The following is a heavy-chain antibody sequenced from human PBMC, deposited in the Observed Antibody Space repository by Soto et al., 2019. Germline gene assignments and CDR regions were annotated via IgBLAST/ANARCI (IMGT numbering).Heavy chain of an antibody. CDR1: GASIKSYY. CDR3: ATYSETYLNWFGP. Sequence: SETLSLTCSVSGASIKSYYWAWIRQPAGRGLEWIGRIFASGTTNYNPSLRSRVTLSIDTSKNQFSLKLRSVTAADTAMYYCATYSETYLNWFGPWGQGTLVTVSS. CDR2: IFASGTT. J-gene: IGHJ5*02. V-gene: IGHV4-4*07. D-gene: IGHD5-12*01.